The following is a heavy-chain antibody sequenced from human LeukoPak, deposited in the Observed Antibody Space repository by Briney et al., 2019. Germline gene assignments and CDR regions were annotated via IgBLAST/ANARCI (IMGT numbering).Heavy chain of an antibody. CDR2: INHSGST. J-gene: IGHJ6*02. D-gene: IGHD4-23*01. V-gene: IGHV4-34*01. CDR1: GGSFSGYY. Sequence: PSETLSLTCAVYGGSFSGYYWSWIRQPPGKGLEWIGEINHSGSTNYNPSLKSRVTISVDTSKNQFSLKLSSVTAADTAVYYCARDRGKINRYCYYGMDVWGQGTTVTVSS. CDR3: ARDRGKINRYCYYGMDV.